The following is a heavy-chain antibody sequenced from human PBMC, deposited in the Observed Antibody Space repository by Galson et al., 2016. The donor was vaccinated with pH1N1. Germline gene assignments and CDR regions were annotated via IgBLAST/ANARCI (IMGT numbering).Heavy chain of an antibody. D-gene: IGHD6-13*01. CDR2: ISYDGSNK. CDR1: GFTFSSYG. J-gene: IGHJ4*02. CDR3: AKVVRGSSWPSFDY. Sequence: SLRLSCAASGFTFSSYGFHWVRQAPGKGLEWVAVISYDGSNKYYADSVKGRFTISSDNSKNTLYLQMNSLRAEDTAVYYCAKVVRGSSWPSFDYWGQGTLVTVSS. V-gene: IGHV3-30*18.